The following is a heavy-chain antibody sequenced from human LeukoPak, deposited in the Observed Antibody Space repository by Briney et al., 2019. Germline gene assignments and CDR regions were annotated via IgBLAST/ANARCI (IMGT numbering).Heavy chain of an antibody. Sequence: GGSLRLSCAASGFPFSSYGMSWVRQAPGKGLEWVSSISSSSSYIYYADSVKGRFTISRDNAKNSLYLQMNSLRAEDTAVYYCARDALYYYDSSGYYYVGWFDPWGQGTLVTVSS. CDR2: ISSSSSYI. CDR3: ARDALYYYDSSGYYYVGWFDP. CDR1: GFPFSSYG. J-gene: IGHJ5*02. V-gene: IGHV3-21*01. D-gene: IGHD3-22*01.